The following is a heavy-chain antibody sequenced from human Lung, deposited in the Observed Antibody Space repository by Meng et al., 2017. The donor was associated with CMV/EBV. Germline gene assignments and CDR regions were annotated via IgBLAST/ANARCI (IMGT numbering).Heavy chain of an antibody. D-gene: IGHD1-7*01. CDR2: IIPLFGST. V-gene: IGHV1-69*13. CDR3: ARKLIAITENYFEP. Sequence: SXXVSXKASGDTFNNYAISWVRQAPGQGLEWMGGIIPLFGSTNYAQKFQGRVTITSITPDASTSTSYLELHSLRTEDTAVYYCARKLIAITENYFEPWGQGNXVNGAS. CDR1: GDTFNNYA. J-gene: IGHJ5*02.